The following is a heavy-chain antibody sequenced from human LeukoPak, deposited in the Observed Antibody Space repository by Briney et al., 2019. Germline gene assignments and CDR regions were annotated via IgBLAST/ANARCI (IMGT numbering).Heavy chain of an antibody. CDR3: ARVGSSGTWYRGFDP. V-gene: IGHV3-23*01. Sequence: GGSLRLSCAASGFSFSTFAMSWVRQAPGKGLEWVASINTAGGVTYYAESVKGRFTISRDNSKNTLFMQMNSLGVEDTAIYFCARVGSSGTWYRGFDPWGQGTLVTVSS. CDR1: GFSFSTFA. J-gene: IGHJ5*02. D-gene: IGHD6-13*01. CDR2: INTAGGVT.